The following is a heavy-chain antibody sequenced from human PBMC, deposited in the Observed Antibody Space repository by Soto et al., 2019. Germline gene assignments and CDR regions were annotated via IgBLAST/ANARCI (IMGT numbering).Heavy chain of an antibody. D-gene: IGHD2-21*02. Sequence: GGSLRLSCAASGFNFGNNWMHWVRQAPGKGLEWVSRMNSDGRTTNYADSVKGRFTVSRDNAKNTLYLHMNSLRAEDTAVYYCARHIVVVTAIIPNFDYWGQGTLVTVS. CDR3: ARHIVVVTAIIPNFDY. V-gene: IGHV3-74*01. J-gene: IGHJ4*02. CDR1: GFNFGNNW. CDR2: MNSDGRTT.